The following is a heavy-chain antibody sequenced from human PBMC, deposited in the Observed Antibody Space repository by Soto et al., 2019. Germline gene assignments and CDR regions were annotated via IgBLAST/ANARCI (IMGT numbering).Heavy chain of an antibody. J-gene: IGHJ4*02. V-gene: IGHV1-18*01. CDR2: ISAYNGNT. CDR3: AIVPSAREYYFDY. Sequence: QVQLVQSGAEVKKPGASVKVSCKASGYTFTSYGISWVRQAPGQGLEWMGWISAYNGNTNYAQKLQGRVTITADKSTSTAYMELSSLRSEDTAVYYCAIVPSAREYYFDYWGQGTLVTVSS. D-gene: IGHD3-10*01. CDR1: GYTFTSYG.